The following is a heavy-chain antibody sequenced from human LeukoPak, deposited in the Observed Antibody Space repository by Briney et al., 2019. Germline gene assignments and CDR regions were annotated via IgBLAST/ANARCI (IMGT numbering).Heavy chain of an antibody. J-gene: IGHJ4*02. CDR1: GASITSYY. D-gene: IGHD3-3*01. V-gene: IGHV4-4*07. CDR2: IYTSGST. CDR3: ARGWGDYSHFDH. Sequence: SETLSLTCTVSGASITSYYWSWIRQPAGKGLEWIGRIYTSGSTNYNPSLKSRVTMSVDTSKNQFSLKVSSVTAADTAVYYCARGWGDYSHFDHWGQGTLVTVSS.